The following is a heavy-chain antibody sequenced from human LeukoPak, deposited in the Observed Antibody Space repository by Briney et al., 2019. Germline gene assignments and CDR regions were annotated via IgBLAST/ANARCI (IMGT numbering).Heavy chain of an antibody. CDR2: VGGGGDTP. CDR3: AKRPAAIPHRGFDP. J-gene: IGHJ5*02. CDR1: GFNFRDFA. Sequence: GGSLRLSCAASGFNFRDFAMNWVRQAPGKGLEWVSAVGGGGDTPYYAKSLKGRFTISTDNPRNTLYLKWDRLRAEVTAGYCCAKRPAAIPHRGFDPWGQGTLVTVSS. V-gene: IGHV3-23*01. D-gene: IGHD2-2*01.